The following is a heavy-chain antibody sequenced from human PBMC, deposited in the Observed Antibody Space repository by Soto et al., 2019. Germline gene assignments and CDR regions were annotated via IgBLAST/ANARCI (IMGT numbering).Heavy chain of an antibody. CDR3: AGDWARGGGNRYYHFYGMDV. CDR2: IIPISGTP. J-gene: IGHJ6*02. Sequence: QVQLVQSGAEVKMPGSSVKVSCKSSGGTFSSYAISWVRQAPGVGLEWMGGIIPISGTPNYAQQFQGRVRITGDKSTGTAYRELGSGRSEDTAVYYCAGDWARGGGNRYYHFYGMDVWGQGTTVTVPS. V-gene: IGHV1-69*06. D-gene: IGHD2-15*01. CDR1: GGTFSSYA.